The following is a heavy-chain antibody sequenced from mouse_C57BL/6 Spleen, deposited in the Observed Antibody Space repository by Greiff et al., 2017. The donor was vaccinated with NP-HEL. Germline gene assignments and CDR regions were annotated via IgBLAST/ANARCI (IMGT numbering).Heavy chain of an antibody. CDR3: ARQELRLRAMDY. J-gene: IGHJ4*01. D-gene: IGHD3-2*02. CDR2: INPSSGYT. CDR1: GYTFTSYT. V-gene: IGHV1-4*01. Sequence: LQESGAELARPGASVKMSCKASGYTFTSYTMHWVKQRPGQGLEWIGYINPSSGYTKYNQKFKDKATLTADKSSSTAYMQLSSLTSEDSAVYYCARQELRLRAMDYWGQGTSVTVSS.